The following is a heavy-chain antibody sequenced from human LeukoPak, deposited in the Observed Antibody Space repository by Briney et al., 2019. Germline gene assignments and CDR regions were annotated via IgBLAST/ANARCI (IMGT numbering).Heavy chain of an antibody. J-gene: IGHJ4*02. V-gene: IGHV3-23*01. CDR2: ISESGGTT. CDR1: GFTFNNYA. D-gene: IGHD6-19*01. Sequence: GGSLRLSCAASGFTFNNYAMNWVRQAPGKGLEWVSSISESGGTTDYADSVKGRFTISRDNAKNSLYLQMNSLRAEDTAVYYCARVRSGWSYYFDYWGQGTLVTVSS. CDR3: ARVRSGWSYYFDY.